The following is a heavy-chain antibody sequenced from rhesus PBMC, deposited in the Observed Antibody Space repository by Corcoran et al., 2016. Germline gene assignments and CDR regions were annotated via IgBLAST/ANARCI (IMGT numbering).Heavy chain of an antibody. CDR3: ARDQYEDDYGYYYPLDC. CDR1: GGPISDDYY. V-gene: IGHV4-106*01. CDR2: INGSGGGT. J-gene: IGHJ4*01. D-gene: IGHD3-9*01. Sequence: QVQLQESGPGLVKPSETLSLTCAVSGGPISDDYYWSWIHQPPGKGLEWIGYINGSGGGTNQKPSLKNRVTISIDTTKNPFSLKLSPVTGAGTGVYYCARDQYEDDYGYYYPLDCWGRGVLVTVSS.